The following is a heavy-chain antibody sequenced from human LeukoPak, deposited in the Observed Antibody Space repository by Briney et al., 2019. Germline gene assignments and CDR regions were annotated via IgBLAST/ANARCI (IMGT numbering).Heavy chain of an antibody. V-gene: IGHV3-21*01. CDR3: ATTSIAAAVPGCFDY. J-gene: IGHJ4*02. D-gene: IGHD6-13*01. Sequence: GGSLRLSCAASGFTFSNYMMNWVRQAPGKGLEWVSSISSSSTYIFYADSMKGRFTISRDNAKNSLYLQMNSLRAEDTAVYYCATTSIAAAVPGCFDYWGQGTLFTVFS. CDR1: GFTFSNYM. CDR2: ISSSSTYI.